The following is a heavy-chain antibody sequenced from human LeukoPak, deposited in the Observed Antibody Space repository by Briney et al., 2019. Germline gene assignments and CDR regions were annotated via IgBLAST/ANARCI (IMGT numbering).Heavy chain of an antibody. CDR2: IYPDDSDT. V-gene: IGHV5-51*01. Sequence: TGGSLRLSCKGSGYSFSSYWIGWVRQMPGKGLEWMGIIYPDDSDTRYSPSFQGQVTISADKSNSTAYLQWSSLKASDTAMYYCARHRKDIGFDSWGQGTLVTVSS. D-gene: IGHD2-15*01. CDR1: GYSFSSYW. CDR3: ARHRKDIGFDS. J-gene: IGHJ4*02.